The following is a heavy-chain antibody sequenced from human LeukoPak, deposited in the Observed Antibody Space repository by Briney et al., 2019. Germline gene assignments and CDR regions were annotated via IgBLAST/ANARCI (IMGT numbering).Heavy chain of an antibody. Sequence: GASVKVSCKVSGYTLTELSMHWVRQAPGKGLEWMGGFDPEDGETIYAQEFQGRVTMTEDTSTGTAYMELSSLRSEDTAVYYCATSHYGSGSYSTSYYYYYYGMDVWGQGTTVTVSS. V-gene: IGHV1-24*01. CDR1: GYTLTELS. CDR3: ATSHYGSGSYSTSYYYYYYGMDV. D-gene: IGHD3-10*01. J-gene: IGHJ6*02. CDR2: FDPEDGET.